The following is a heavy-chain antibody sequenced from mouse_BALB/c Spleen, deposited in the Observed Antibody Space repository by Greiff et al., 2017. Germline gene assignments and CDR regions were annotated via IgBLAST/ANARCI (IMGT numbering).Heavy chain of an antibody. CDR1: GYSITSDYA. V-gene: IGHV3-2*02. CDR3: ARRGAALAY. J-gene: IGHJ3*01. Sequence: DVKLQESGPGLVKPSQSLSLTCTVTGYSITSDYAWNWIRQFPGNKLEWMGYISYSGSTSYNPSLKSRISITRDTSKNQFFLQLNSVTTEDTATYYGARRGAALAYWGQGTLVTVAA. CDR2: ISYSGST.